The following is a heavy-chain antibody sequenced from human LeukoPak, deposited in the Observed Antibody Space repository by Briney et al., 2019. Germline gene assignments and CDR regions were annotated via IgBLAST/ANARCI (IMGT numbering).Heavy chain of an antibody. Sequence: GASVKVSCKASGGTFSSYAISWVRQAPGQGLEWMGGIIPIFGTANYAQKFQGRVTITADESTSTAYMELSSLRSEDTAVYYRARSGISDIVLVPAAISFYFDYWGQGTLVTVSS. V-gene: IGHV1-69*13. D-gene: IGHD2-2*01. CDR2: IIPIFGTA. CDR3: ARSGISDIVLVPAAISFYFDY. CDR1: GGTFSSYA. J-gene: IGHJ4*02.